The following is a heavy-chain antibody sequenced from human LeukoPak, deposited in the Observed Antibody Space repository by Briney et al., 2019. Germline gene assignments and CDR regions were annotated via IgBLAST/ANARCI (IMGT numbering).Heavy chain of an antibody. J-gene: IGHJ4*02. Sequence: ASVKVSCKASGYTFTSYGISWVRQAPGQGLEWMGWISSYNGNANYAQKLQGRATMTTDTSTSTAYMELRSLRSDDTAVYYCARGSFPSDDILTGPFDNWGQGTLVTVSS. CDR1: GYTFTSYG. CDR2: ISSYNGNA. V-gene: IGHV1-18*01. D-gene: IGHD3-9*01. CDR3: ARGSFPSDDILTGPFDN.